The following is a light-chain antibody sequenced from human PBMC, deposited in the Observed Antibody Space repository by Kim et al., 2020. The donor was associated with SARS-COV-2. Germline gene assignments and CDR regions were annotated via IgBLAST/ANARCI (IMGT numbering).Light chain of an antibody. J-gene: IGLJ3*02. CDR1: SLRSYY. V-gene: IGLV3-19*01. CDR3: NSRDSSGIHVL. CDR2: GDK. Sequence: LGQTVTITGPGDSLRSYYASWFRQKSGQGPILVIYGDKTRPPGIPDRFSGSGSGNTASLTITGAQAEDEADYYCNSRDSSGIHVLFGGGTQLTVL.